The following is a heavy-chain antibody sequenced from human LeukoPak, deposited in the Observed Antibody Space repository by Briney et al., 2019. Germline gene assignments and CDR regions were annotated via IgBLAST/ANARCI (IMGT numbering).Heavy chain of an antibody. CDR1: GGSISSYY. CDR3: ARSEVTYYYDSSGYSNAFDI. J-gene: IGHJ3*02. CDR2: IYYSGST. Sequence: PSQTLSLTCTVSGGSISSYYWSWIRQPPGKGLEWIGYIYYSGSTNYNPSLKSRVTISVDTSKNQFSLKLSSVTAADTAVYYCARSEVTYYYDSSGYSNAFDIWGQGTMVTVSS. V-gene: IGHV4-59*01. D-gene: IGHD3-22*01.